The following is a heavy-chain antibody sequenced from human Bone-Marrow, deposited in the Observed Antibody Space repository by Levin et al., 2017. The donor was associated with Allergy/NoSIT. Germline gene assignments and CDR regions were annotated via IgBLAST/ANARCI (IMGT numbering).Heavy chain of an antibody. CDR2: IYSGGGT. CDR3: TGGPSGVRG. CDR1: GFTVYNNY. J-gene: IGHJ4*02. D-gene: IGHD3-16*01. V-gene: IGHV3-53*01. Sequence: GESLKISCAASGFTVYNNYMSWVRQAPGKGLEWVSFIYSGGGTYYADSVRGRFTISRDRSENTLFLQMNSLRAEDTAVYYCTGGPSGVRGWGQGTLVTVSS.